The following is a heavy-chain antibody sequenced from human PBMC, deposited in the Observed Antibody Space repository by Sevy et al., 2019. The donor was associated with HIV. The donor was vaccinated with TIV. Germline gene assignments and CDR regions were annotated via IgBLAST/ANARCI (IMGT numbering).Heavy chain of an antibody. CDR2: IYYNGRT. V-gene: IGHV4-59*01. Sequence: SETLSLTCTVSGDSISGYYWSWIRQPPGKGLQWIGYIYYNGRTNYNPSLKRRVTISEDTSKNQFSLRLTSVTAADTAVYYCARAWSGYYYAMDVWGQGTTVTASS. CDR3: ARAWSGYYYAMDV. J-gene: IGHJ6*02. D-gene: IGHD3-3*01. CDR1: GDSISGYY.